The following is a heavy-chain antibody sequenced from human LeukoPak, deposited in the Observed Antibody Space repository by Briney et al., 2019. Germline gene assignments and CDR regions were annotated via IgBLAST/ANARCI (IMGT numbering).Heavy chain of an antibody. D-gene: IGHD3-10*01. CDR1: GYTFIIYG. V-gene: IGHV1-18*01. Sequence: ASVKVSYKASGYTFIIYGITWVRQAPGQGLEWMGWISAYNGNTNYTQKFQGRVTMTTDTHTSTAYMELRSLRSDDTAVYYCARVPIPELLWVGEEQGGYYYYYMDVWGKGTTVTISS. CDR2: ISAYNGNT. CDR3: ARVPIPELLWVGEEQGGYYYYYMDV. J-gene: IGHJ6*03.